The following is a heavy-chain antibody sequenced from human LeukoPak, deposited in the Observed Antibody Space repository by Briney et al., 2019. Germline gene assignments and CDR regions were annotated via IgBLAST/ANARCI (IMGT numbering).Heavy chain of an antibody. D-gene: IGHD6-13*01. J-gene: IGHJ4*02. Sequence: GGSLRLSCAASGFTFSNYWMSWVRQAPGKGLEWVANINQDGSEKYYVGSVKGRFTISRDNAKNSLYLQMNSLRVEDTAVYYCARAKAAAMFSSDYWGQGTLVTVSS. CDR3: ARAKAAAMFSSDY. CDR1: GFTFSNYW. CDR2: INQDGSEK. V-gene: IGHV3-7*03.